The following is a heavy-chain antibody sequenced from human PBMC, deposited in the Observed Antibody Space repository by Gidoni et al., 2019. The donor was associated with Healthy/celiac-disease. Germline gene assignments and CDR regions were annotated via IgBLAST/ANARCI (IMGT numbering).Heavy chain of an antibody. Sequence: EVQLVESGGGLVKPGGSLRLSCAASGFTFSSYSMNWVRQAPGKGLGWVSSISSSRSYIYYADSVKGRFTISRDNAKNSLYLQMNSLRAEDTAVYYCARGSIVVVPAAPEDYWGQGTLVTVSS. J-gene: IGHJ4*02. CDR2: ISSSRSYI. CDR3: ARGSIVVVPAAPEDY. V-gene: IGHV3-21*01. D-gene: IGHD2-2*01. CDR1: GFTFSSYS.